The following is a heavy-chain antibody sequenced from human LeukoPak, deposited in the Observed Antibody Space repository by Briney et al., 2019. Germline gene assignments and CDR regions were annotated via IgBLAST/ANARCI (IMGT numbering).Heavy chain of an antibody. CDR2: VKSDGTYT. D-gene: IGHD4-17*01. CDR1: GFTFSKYW. CDR3: VKDDDQYGVDY. V-gene: IGHV3-74*01. J-gene: IGHJ4*02. Sequence: GGSLRLSCAPSGFTFSKYWMHWVRQAPGKGLACVSRVKSDGTYTSYADSVKGRFTISRDNAKNTLYLQMSSLRAEDTAVYYCVKDDDQYGVDYWGQGTLVTVSS.